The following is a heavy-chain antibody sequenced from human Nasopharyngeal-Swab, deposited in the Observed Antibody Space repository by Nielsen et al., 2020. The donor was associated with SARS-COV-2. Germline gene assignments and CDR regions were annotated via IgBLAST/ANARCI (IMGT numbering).Heavy chain of an antibody. CDR2: INGDSSAK. V-gene: IGHV3-48*01. D-gene: IGHD1-20*01. CDR1: GFTFRSRS. CDR3: VRDGYITGRNDAFDI. J-gene: IGHJ3*02. Sequence: GESLKISCVASGFTFRSRSMNWVRQAPGKGLEWVSYINGDSSAKYYVDSVKGRFTISRDNAKNSLYLQMNSLRVEDTAVYYCVRDGYITGRNDAFDIWGQGTMVTVSS.